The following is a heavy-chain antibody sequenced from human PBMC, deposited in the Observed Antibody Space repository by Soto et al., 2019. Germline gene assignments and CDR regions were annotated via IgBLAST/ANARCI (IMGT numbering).Heavy chain of an antibody. CDR1: GFTFDDYA. V-gene: IGHV3-21*01. CDR3: ARDPWAADY. D-gene: IGHD3-16*01. J-gene: IGHJ4*02. Sequence: PGGSLRLSCAASGFTFDDYAMHWVRQAPGKGLEWVSAISSSSSYIFYADSVRGRFTISRDNSKNTVNLQMNGLRAEDTAVYYCARDPWAADYWGQGTLVTVSS. CDR2: ISSSSSYI.